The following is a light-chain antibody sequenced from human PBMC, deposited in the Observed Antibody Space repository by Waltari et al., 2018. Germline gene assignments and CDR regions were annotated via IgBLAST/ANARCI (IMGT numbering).Light chain of an antibody. CDR3: QQYSSSVMYT. V-gene: IGKV3-20*01. Sequence: VLTQSPGTLSLSPGETATLSCRARERDGNNFLAWYHQKPGQTPRLLIYGVSSRATGIPDRFSGSGSGTDFILIISRLEPEDSGVYFCQQYSSSVMYTFGQGTKLEI. CDR1: ERDGNNF. CDR2: GVS. J-gene: IGKJ2*01.